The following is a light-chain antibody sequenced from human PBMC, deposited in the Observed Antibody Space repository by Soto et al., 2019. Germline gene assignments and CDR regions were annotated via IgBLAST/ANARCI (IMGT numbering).Light chain of an antibody. Sequence: QSVLTQPRSVSGSPGQSVTISCTGSSSDVAGFNYVSWYQQHPGKAPKLMIYDVTKRPSGVPYRFSGSKSGNTASLTISGLQAEDEADYYCCSYAGSYTLVFGGGTKVTVL. J-gene: IGLJ2*01. CDR1: SSDVAGFNY. V-gene: IGLV2-11*01. CDR3: CSYAGSYTLV. CDR2: DVT.